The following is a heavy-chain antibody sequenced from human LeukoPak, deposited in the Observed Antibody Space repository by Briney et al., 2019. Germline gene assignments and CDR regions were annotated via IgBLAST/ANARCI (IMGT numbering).Heavy chain of an antibody. CDR2: IYYSGTT. D-gene: IGHD1-26*01. V-gene: IGHV4-61*01. Sequence: PSETLSLTCTVSGVSISISNHYWTWIRQPPGKGLEWIGYIYYSGTTDYNPSLKSRVTMSVDTSKNQFSLKLSSVTAADTAVYYCARGARGEAVGATGSRIIFDYWGQGTLVTVSS. J-gene: IGHJ4*02. CDR3: ARGARGEAVGATGSRIIFDY. CDR1: GVSISISNHY.